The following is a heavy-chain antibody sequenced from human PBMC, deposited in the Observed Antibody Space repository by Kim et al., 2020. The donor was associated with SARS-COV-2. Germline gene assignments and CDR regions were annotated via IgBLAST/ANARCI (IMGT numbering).Heavy chain of an antibody. D-gene: IGHD3-3*01. Sequence: SETLSLTCTVSGGCISSGGYYWSWIRKHPGKGLEWIGYIYCSGSTYYNPSLKSRVTISVDTSKNQFSLKLSSVTAADTAVYYCARARGSITIFGVAPPGYYYYGMDVWGQGTTVTVSS. CDR3: ARARGSITIFGVAPPGYYYYGMDV. V-gene: IGHV4-31*03. CDR1: GGCISSGGYY. J-gene: IGHJ6*02. CDR2: IYCSGST.